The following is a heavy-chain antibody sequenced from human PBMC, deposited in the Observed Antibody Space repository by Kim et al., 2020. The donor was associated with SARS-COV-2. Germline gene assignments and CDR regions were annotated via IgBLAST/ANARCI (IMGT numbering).Heavy chain of an antibody. CDR1: GFTFSGYD. V-gene: IGHV3-13*04. CDR3: ARAEDIVVVPAAKGMDV. J-gene: IGHJ6*02. CDR2: IGTAGDT. Sequence: GGSLRLSCAASGFTFSGYDMHWVRQATGKGLEWVSAIGTAGDTYYPGSVKGRFTISRENAKNSLYLQMNSLRAGDTAVYYWARAEDIVVVPAAKGMDVWGQGTTVTVS. D-gene: IGHD2-2*01.